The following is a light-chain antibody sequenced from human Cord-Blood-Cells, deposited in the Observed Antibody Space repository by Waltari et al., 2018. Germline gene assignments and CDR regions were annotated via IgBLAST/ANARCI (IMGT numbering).Light chain of an antibody. V-gene: IGKV1-39*01. CDR2: AAS. J-gene: IGKJ4*01. CDR1: QSISSY. CDR3: QQSYSTPPGT. Sequence: DIQMTQSPSSLSASVGDRVTITCRASQSISSYLNWYQQKPGKAPKLLIYAASSLQSGVPSRFSGSGSGTDFTLTISSLQPEDFATYYCQQSYSTPPGTFRGGTKVEIK.